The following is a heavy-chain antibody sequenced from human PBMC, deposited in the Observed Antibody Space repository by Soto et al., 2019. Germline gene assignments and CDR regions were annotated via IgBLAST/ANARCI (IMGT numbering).Heavy chain of an antibody. J-gene: IGHJ4*02. CDR2: IYHSGST. D-gene: IGHD5-18*01. Sequence: LSLTCAVSGGFISSGDWWSGVRQSPGKGLEWIGEIYHSGSTNYNPSLKSRVTISIDKSKNQFSLKLSSVTAADTAVYYCARVGRYNYGSTYYFDYWGQGTLVTVSS. CDR3: ARVGRYNYGSTYYFDY. V-gene: IGHV4-4*02. CDR1: GGFISSGDW.